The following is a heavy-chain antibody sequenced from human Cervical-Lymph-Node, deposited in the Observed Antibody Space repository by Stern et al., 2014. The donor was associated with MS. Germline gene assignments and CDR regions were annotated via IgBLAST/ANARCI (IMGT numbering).Heavy chain of an antibody. CDR3: ARGLLGSENAFDI. V-gene: IGHV1-18*01. J-gene: IGHJ3*02. Sequence: VHLVESGAEVKKPGASVKVSCKASGYTFTSYGISWVRQAPGQGLEWMGVCRAYTGTTNYSQNIQGRVPMPPDTSTSTAYMELRSLRSDDTAVYYCARGLLGSENAFDIWGQGTMVTVSS. CDR1: GYTFTSYG. CDR2: CRAYTGTT. D-gene: IGHD2-15*01.